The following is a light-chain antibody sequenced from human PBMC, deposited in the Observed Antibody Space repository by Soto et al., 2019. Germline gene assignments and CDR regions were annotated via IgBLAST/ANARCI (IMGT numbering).Light chain of an antibody. CDR3: HQYGDSPRT. Sequence: VVTQSPGTLSLSPGARATLSCRASHSVANNYVACFQQQARQAPRLLIYNASRRATGIPDRISGSGSGTDFTLTITRLESEDFAVYYCHQYGDSPRTFGRGTKLDIK. V-gene: IGKV3-20*01. CDR1: HSVANNY. CDR2: NAS. J-gene: IGKJ2*02.